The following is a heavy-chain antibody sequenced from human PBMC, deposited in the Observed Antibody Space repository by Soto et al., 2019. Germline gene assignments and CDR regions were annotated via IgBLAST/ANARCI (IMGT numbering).Heavy chain of an antibody. Sequence: QVQLVESGGGVVQPGRSLRLSCAASGFTFSSYGMHWVRQAPGKGLEWVSVISYDGSNKYYADSVKGRFTISRDNSQNTLYLKMHSRIAEDPGVYSCAKPGACSSWYDYYGLAVWGQRTKVTVSS. CDR3: AKPGACSSWYDYYGLAV. CDR1: GFTFSSYG. CDR2: ISYDGSNK. V-gene: IGHV3-30*18. D-gene: IGHD6-13*01. J-gene: IGHJ6*02.